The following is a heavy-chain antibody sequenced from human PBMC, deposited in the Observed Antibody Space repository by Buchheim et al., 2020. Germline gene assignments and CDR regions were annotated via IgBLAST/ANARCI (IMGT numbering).Heavy chain of an antibody. CDR1: GFTFSSYG. Sequence: QVQLVESGGGVVQPGRSLRLSCAASGFTFSSYGMHWVRQAPGKGLEWVAVISYDGVNKYYADSVKGRFTISRDNSKNTLYLQMNSLRAEDTAVYYCAKARPLIDYYYYGMDVWGQGTT. J-gene: IGHJ6*02. CDR2: ISYDGVNK. D-gene: IGHD3-22*01. CDR3: AKARPLIDYYYYGMDV. V-gene: IGHV3-30*18.